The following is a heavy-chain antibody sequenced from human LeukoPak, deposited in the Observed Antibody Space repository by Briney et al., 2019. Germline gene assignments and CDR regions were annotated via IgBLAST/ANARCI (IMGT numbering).Heavy chain of an antibody. Sequence: PSETLSLTCTVSGYSISSGYYWGWIRQPPGKGLEWIGSIYHSGSTYYNPSLKSRVTISVDTAKNQLSLKLSSVTAADTAVYYCARSDYGDLAAFDIWGQGTMVTVSS. J-gene: IGHJ3*02. CDR3: ARSDYGDLAAFDI. CDR2: IYHSGST. V-gene: IGHV4-38-2*02. CDR1: GYSISSGYY. D-gene: IGHD4-17*01.